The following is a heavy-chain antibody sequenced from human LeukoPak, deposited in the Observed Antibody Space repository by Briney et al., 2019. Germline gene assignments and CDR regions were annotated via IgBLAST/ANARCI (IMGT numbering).Heavy chain of an antibody. CDR3: ARDLRPNWFDP. CDR2: ISSSGSTI. J-gene: IGHJ5*02. Sequence: GGSLRLSCAASGFTFTNYWMSWVRQAPGKGLEWVSYISSSGSTIYYADSVKGRFTISRDNAKNSLYLQMNSLRAEDTAVYYCARDLRPNWFDPWGQGTLVTVST. V-gene: IGHV3-48*04. D-gene: IGHD4-17*01. CDR1: GFTFTNYW.